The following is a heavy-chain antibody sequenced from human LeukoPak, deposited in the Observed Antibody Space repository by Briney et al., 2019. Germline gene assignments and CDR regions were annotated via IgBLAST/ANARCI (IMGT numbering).Heavy chain of an antibody. CDR1: GFTFSSYS. Sequence: TGGSLRLSCAASGFTFSSYSMNWVRQAPGKGLEWVSSISSSSSYIYYADSVKGRFTISRDNAKNSLYLQMNSLRAEDTAVYYCARARGVTAPFDYWGQGTLVTVSS. CDR2: ISSSSSYI. V-gene: IGHV3-21*01. D-gene: IGHD2-21*02. J-gene: IGHJ4*02. CDR3: ARARGVTAPFDY.